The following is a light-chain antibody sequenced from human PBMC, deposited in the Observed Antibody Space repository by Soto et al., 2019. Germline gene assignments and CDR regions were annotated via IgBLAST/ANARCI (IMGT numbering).Light chain of an antibody. J-gene: IGLJ1*01. CDR2: SDY. V-gene: IGLV1-44*01. CDR3: SSYAGSSNV. CDR1: TSNIGSRT. Sequence: QSVLTQPPSASGTPGQRVTISCSGSTSNIGSRTVNWYQQLPGTAPKLLISSDYQRPSGVPDRFSASKSGTSASLAISGLQSEDEAEYYCSSYAGSSNVFGTGTKLTVL.